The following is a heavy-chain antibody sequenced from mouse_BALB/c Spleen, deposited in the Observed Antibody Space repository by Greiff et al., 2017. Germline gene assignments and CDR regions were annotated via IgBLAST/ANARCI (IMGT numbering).Heavy chain of an antibody. CDR3: ARPQGDYRYYFDY. J-gene: IGHJ2*01. Sequence: QVQLQQSGAELAKPGASVKMSCKASGYTFTSYWMHWVKQRPGQGLEWIGYINPSTGYTEYNQKFKDKATLTADKSSSTAYMQLSSLTSEDSAVYYCARPQGDYRYYFDYWGQGTTLTVSS. CDR1: GYTFTSYW. CDR2: INPSTGYT. V-gene: IGHV1-7*01. D-gene: IGHD2-14*01.